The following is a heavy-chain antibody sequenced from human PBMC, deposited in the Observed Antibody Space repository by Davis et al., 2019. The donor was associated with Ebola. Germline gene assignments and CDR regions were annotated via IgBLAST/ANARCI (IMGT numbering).Heavy chain of an antibody. V-gene: IGHV1-69*13. CDR1: GGTFSNYA. D-gene: IGHD2-2*01. CDR3: TRQTISTQSYYGMDD. Sequence: AASVQVSCKASGGTFSNYAISWPRHAPGQGLEWLGGLIPIFGTPKNAQTLQGRVTITADESTNTAYMELSSLRSEETAVYYCTRQTISTQSYYGMDDWGQGTTVTVSS. CDR2: LIPIFGTP. J-gene: IGHJ6*02.